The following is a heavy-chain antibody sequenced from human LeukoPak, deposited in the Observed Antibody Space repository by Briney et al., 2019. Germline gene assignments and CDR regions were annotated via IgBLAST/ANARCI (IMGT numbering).Heavy chain of an antibody. CDR2: INHSGST. V-gene: IGHV4-34*01. Sequence: PSETLSLTCAVYGGSFSGYYWSWIRQPPGKGLEWIGEINHSGSTNYNPSLKSRVTISVDPPKNQFSLKLSSVTAADTAVYYCARLLGRDYFDYWGQGTLVPVSS. CDR1: GGSFSGYY. CDR3: ARLLGRDYFDY. D-gene: IGHD3-16*01. J-gene: IGHJ4*02.